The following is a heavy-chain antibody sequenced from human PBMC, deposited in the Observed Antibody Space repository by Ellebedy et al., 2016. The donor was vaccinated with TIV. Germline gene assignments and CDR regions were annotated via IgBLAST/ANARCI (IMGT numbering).Heavy chain of an antibody. CDR3: ASWFGGRNY. Sequence: GESLKISCAASGFTFSDYWMAWVRQAPGKGLEWVANIKQDGSETSYVGSVKGRFTISRDNAKNSLYLQMNSLGAEDTAVYYCASWFGGRNYWGQGTLVTVSS. V-gene: IGHV3-7*03. CDR1: GFTFSDYW. CDR2: IKQDGSET. J-gene: IGHJ4*02. D-gene: IGHD3-10*01.